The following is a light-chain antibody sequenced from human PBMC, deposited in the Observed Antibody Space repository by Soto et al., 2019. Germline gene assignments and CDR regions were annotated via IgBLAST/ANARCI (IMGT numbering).Light chain of an antibody. Sequence: EIGLTQSPGILSLSPGEGASLSCRASQSLSDRYLSWYQHKPGQSPRLLIYGASTRVPGTPHRFSGGGSVTDYILTISRLEPEDLAVYYCQQYSASLYTFCQGTKLESK. V-gene: IGKV3-20*01. J-gene: IGKJ2*01. CDR2: GAS. CDR1: QSLSDRY. CDR3: QQYSASLYT.